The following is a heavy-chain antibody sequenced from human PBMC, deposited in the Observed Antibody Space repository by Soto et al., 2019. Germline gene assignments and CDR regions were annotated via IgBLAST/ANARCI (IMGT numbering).Heavy chain of an antibody. Sequence: GSLSLSCACSGFTLIYHYIDWVRQAPGKGLEWVGRSRDKPQGYSTAYAASVKGRFTTSRDESKNSAYLQMNSLKTEDTAVYYCVRATYFSDSSGYTRCLDYWGQGTLVTVSS. CDR2: SRDKPQGYST. CDR3: VRATYFSDSSGYTRCLDY. D-gene: IGHD3-22*01. V-gene: IGHV3-72*01. CDR1: GFTLIYHY. J-gene: IGHJ4*02.